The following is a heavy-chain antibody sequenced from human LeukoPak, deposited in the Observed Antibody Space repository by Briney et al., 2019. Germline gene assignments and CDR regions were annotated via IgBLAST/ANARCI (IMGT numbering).Heavy chain of an antibody. CDR2: ISAYNGNT. Sequence: ASVKVSCKASGYTFTSYGISWVRQAPGQGLEWMGWISAYNGNTNYAQKLQGRVTMTTDTSASTAYMELRSLRSDDTAVYYCARVEDFWSGYYIWASWFDPWGQGTLVTVSS. D-gene: IGHD3-3*01. CDR3: ARVEDFWSGYYIWASWFDP. J-gene: IGHJ5*02. CDR1: GYTFTSYG. V-gene: IGHV1-18*01.